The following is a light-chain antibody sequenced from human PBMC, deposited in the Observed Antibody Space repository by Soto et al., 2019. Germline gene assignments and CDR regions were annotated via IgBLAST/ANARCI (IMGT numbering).Light chain of an antibody. Sequence: EIVMTQSPATLSVSPGERATLSCRASQSISNNLAWYQQKPGQAPRLLIYGASTRATGIPARFSGSGSGTEFSLTISSLQSEDFAVYYCQQYNNWPITFGQGTRREIK. V-gene: IGKV3D-15*01. CDR3: QQYNNWPIT. CDR2: GAS. CDR1: QSISNN. J-gene: IGKJ5*01.